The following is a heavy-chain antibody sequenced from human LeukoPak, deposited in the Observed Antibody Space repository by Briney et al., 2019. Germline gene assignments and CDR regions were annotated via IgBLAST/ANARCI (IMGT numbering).Heavy chain of an antibody. CDR1: GYTFTSYG. Sequence: ASVKVSCKAPGYTFTSYGISWVRQAPGQGLEWMGWISAYNGNTNYAQKLQGRVTMTTDTSTSTAYMELRSLRSDDTAVYYCAKDSSGYPLDYWGQGTLVTVSS. V-gene: IGHV1-18*01. CDR2: ISAYNGNT. CDR3: AKDSSGYPLDY. D-gene: IGHD3-22*01. J-gene: IGHJ4*02.